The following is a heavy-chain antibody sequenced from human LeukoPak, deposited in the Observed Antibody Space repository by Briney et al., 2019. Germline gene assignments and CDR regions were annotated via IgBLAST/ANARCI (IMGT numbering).Heavy chain of an antibody. D-gene: IGHD3-10*01. CDR1: GGSISSGSYY. Sequence: PSETLSLTCTVSGGSISSGSYYWSWIRQPAGQGLEWIGRIYTSGSTNYNPSLKSRVTISVDTSKNQFSLKLSSVTAADTAVYYCARQTGSLFDYWGQGTLVTVSS. CDR3: ARQTGSLFDY. V-gene: IGHV4-61*02. J-gene: IGHJ4*02. CDR2: IYTSGST.